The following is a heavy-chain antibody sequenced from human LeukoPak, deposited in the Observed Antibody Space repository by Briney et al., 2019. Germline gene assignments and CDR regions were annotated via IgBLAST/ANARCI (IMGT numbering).Heavy chain of an antibody. Sequence: GGSLRLPCAASGFTFSSYSMNWVRQAPGKGLEWVSSISSSSSYIYYADSVKGRFTISRDNAKNSLYLQMNSLRAEDTAVYYCARDIDYGGPFDAFDIWGQGTMVTVSS. V-gene: IGHV3-21*01. D-gene: IGHD4-23*01. CDR3: ARDIDYGGPFDAFDI. CDR2: ISSSSSYI. CDR1: GFTFSSYS. J-gene: IGHJ3*02.